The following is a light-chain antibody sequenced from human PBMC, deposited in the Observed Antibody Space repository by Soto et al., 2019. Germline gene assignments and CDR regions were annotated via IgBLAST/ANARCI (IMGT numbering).Light chain of an antibody. Sequence: SVLTQPASVSGSPGQSITISCTGTASDIGGYDYVSWYQQHPGKVPKLIIYGVTNRPSGVSGRFSGSKSANTASLTISELQAEDEADYYCSSFTTTSALKLFGGGTKLTVL. CDR2: GVT. CDR1: ASDIGGYDY. J-gene: IGLJ2*01. CDR3: SSFTTTSALKL. V-gene: IGLV2-14*03.